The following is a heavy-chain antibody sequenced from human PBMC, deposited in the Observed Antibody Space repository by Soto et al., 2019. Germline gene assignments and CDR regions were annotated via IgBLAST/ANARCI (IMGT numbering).Heavy chain of an antibody. D-gene: IGHD6-13*01. CDR3: ASPPAAGAYGMDV. CDR2: IIPILGIA. J-gene: IGHJ6*02. CDR1: GGTFSSYT. Sequence: QVQLVQSGAEVKKPGSSVKVSCKASGGTFSSYTISWVRQAPGQGLEWMGRIIPILGIANYAQKFQGRVTITANKPTGAAYRELSSLRSEETAVYYCASPPAAGAYGMDVWGQGTTVTVSS. V-gene: IGHV1-69*02.